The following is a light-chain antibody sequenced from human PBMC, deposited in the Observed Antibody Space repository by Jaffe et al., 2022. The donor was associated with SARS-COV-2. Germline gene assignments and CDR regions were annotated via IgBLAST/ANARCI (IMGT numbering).Light chain of an antibody. CDR2: EVS. CDR3: CSYANSSTWV. Sequence: QSALTQPASVSGSPGQSITISCTGTSSDVGSYNLVSWYQHHPGKAPKVMIYEVSKRPSGVSSRFSGSKSGNTASLTISGLQAEDEADYYCCSYANSSTWVFGGGTKLTVL. CDR1: SSDVGSYNL. V-gene: IGLV2-23*02. J-gene: IGLJ3*02.